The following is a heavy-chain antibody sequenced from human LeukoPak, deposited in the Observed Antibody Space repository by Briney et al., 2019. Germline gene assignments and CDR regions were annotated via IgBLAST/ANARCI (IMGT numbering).Heavy chain of an antibody. D-gene: IGHD3-22*01. CDR1: GFTVSSNY. CDR3: ARGNVLGGMVVVAYFDY. J-gene: IGHJ4*02. CDR2: IYSGGST. Sequence: GGSLRLSCAASGFTVSSNYMSWVRQAPGKGLEWVSVIYSGGSTYYADSVKGRFTISRDNSKNTLYLQMNSLRAEDTAVYYCARGNVLGGMVVVAYFDYWGQGTLVTVSS. V-gene: IGHV3-53*01.